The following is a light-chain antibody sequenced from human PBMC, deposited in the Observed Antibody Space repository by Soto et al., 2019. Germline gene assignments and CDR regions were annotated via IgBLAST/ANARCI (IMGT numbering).Light chain of an antibody. J-gene: IGKJ1*01. Sequence: DIQMTQSPSTLSAFVGDRVTITCRASQSIGRWLAWYQQKPGKAPKLLIYDASSLESGVPSRFSGSGSGTEFTLTISSLQPDDFATYYCQQYNSYWTFGQGTKVDIK. V-gene: IGKV1-5*01. CDR3: QQYNSYWT. CDR1: QSIGRW. CDR2: DAS.